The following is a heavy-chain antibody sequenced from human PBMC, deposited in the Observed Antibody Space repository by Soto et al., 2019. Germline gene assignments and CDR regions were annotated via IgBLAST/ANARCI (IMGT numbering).Heavy chain of an antibody. V-gene: IGHV3-15*07. CDR2: IKSKTDGGTT. CDR1: GFTFSNAW. D-gene: IGHD5-18*01. J-gene: IGHJ3*02. CDR3: TTGTGGYRKGLEQKHAFDI. Sequence: PGGSLRLSCAASGFTFSNAWMNWVRQAPGKGLEWVGRIKSKTDGGTTDYAAPVKGRFTISRDDSKNTLYLQMNSLKTEDTAVYYCTTGTGGYRKGLEQKHAFDIWGQGTMVTLSS.